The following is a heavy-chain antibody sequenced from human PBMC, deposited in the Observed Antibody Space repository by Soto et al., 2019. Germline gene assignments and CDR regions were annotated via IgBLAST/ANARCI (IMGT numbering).Heavy chain of an antibody. Sequence: GGSLRLSCAASGFTFSSYAMSWVRQAPGKGLEWVSAISGSGGSTYYADSVKGRFTISRDNSKNTLYLQMNSLRAEDTAVYYCAKQYYYDSSGSYFDYWGQGTLVTVSS. D-gene: IGHD3-22*01. CDR2: ISGSGGST. CDR1: GFTFSSYA. J-gene: IGHJ4*02. V-gene: IGHV3-23*01. CDR3: AKQYYYDSSGSYFDY.